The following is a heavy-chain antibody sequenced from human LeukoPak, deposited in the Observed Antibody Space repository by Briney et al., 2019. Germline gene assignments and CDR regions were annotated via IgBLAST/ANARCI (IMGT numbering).Heavy chain of an antibody. CDR3: AREVSSSGWYDDAFDI. Sequence: GGSLRLSCAASGFTFSSYSMNWVRQAPAKGLEGVSYISSSSSTIYYADSVKGRFTISRDNAKNSLYLQMNSLRAEDTAVYYCAREVSSSGWYDDAFDIWGQGTMVTVSS. CDR1: GFTFSSYS. D-gene: IGHD6-19*01. V-gene: IGHV3-48*04. J-gene: IGHJ3*02. CDR2: ISSSSSTI.